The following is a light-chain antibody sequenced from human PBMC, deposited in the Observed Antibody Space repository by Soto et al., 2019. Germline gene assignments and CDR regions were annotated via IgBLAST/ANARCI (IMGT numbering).Light chain of an antibody. Sequence: DIQMTQSPSSLAASVGDRVTITCRASQSITIYLNWYRQKPGKAPEILIYAASNLQSGVPSRFSGSGSGTDFTLTINSLQPEDFATYYCRQSDSSPFTFGPGTKVDI. CDR3: RQSDSSPFT. CDR1: QSITIY. CDR2: AAS. J-gene: IGKJ3*01. V-gene: IGKV1-39*01.